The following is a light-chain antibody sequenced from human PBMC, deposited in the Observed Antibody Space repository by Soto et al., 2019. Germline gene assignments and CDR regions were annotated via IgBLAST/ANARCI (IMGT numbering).Light chain of an antibody. Sequence: DIQMTQSPSSLSASVGDRVTITCRASQRISRYLNWYQQKSGQAPNLLVYAASTLQSGVPSRFSGSGSGTDFNLTISNLQPEVFATYYCQQSYNTPYTFGLGTDLEIK. CDR3: QQSYNTPYT. V-gene: IGKV1-39*01. CDR1: QRISRY. J-gene: IGKJ2*01. CDR2: AAS.